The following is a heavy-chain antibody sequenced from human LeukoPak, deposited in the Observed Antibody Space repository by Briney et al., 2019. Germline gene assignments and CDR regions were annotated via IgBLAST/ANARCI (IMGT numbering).Heavy chain of an antibody. V-gene: IGHV3-74*01. CDR2: INSDATGT. CDR1: GFTISNYW. Sequence: GGSLRLSCAASGFTISNYWMHWVRQAPGKGLVWVSRINSDATGTTYADSVKGRFTISRDNAKNTVYLHMNSLRAEDTAVYYCARAPGAFDYWGQGALVTVSS. D-gene: IGHD7-27*01. CDR3: ARAPGAFDY. J-gene: IGHJ4*02.